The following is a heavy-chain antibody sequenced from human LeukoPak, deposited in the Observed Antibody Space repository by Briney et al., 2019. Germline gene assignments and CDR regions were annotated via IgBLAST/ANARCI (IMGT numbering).Heavy chain of an antibody. CDR3: ARGGEMATRTEAFDI. CDR2: ISSSGSTI. J-gene: IGHJ3*02. V-gene: IGHV3-11*01. D-gene: IGHD5-24*01. Sequence: GGSLRLSCAASGFTFSDYYMSWIRQAPGKGLEWVSYISSSGSTIYYADSVKGRFTISRDNPKNSLYLQMNSLRAEDTAVYYCARGGEMATRTEAFDIWGQGTMVTVCS. CDR1: GFTFSDYY.